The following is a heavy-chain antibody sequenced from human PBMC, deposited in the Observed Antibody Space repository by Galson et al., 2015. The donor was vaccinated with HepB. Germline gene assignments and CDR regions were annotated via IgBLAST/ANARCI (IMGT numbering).Heavy chain of an antibody. V-gene: IGHV3-15*01. CDR1: GFTFSNAW. CDR3: ARASNIRWYAVGGS. CDR2: IKSKTDGGTT. D-gene: IGHD6-13*01. Sequence: SLRLSCAATGFTFSNAWMSWVRQAPGKGLEWAGRIKSKTDGGTTDYAAPVKGRFTISRDDSKNTLYLQMNSLRAEDSALYYCARASNIRWYAVGGSWGQGTLVTVSS. J-gene: IGHJ4*02.